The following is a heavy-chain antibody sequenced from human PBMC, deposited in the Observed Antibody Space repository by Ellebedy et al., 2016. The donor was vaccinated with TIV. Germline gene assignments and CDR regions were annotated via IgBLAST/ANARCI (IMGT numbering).Heavy chain of an antibody. Sequence: MPSETLSLTCTVSGGSINNYYWSWIRQPPGKGLEWMGYIYYSGSTNYNPSLKSRVTISVDTSKNQFSLKLSSVTAADTAVYYCARHVKTMFDLYYFDYWGQGTLVTVSS. CDR3: ARHVKTMFDLYYFDY. J-gene: IGHJ4*02. V-gene: IGHV4-59*08. CDR1: GGSINNYY. D-gene: IGHD3-10*02. CDR2: IYYSGST.